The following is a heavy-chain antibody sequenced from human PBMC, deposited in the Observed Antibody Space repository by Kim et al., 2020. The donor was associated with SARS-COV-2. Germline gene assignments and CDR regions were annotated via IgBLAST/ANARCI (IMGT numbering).Heavy chain of an antibody. D-gene: IGHD5-18*01. V-gene: IGHV5-51*01. CDR1: GYSFTSYW. Sequence: GESLKISCKGSGYSFTSYWIGWVRQMPGKGLEWMGIIYPGDSDTRYSPSFQGQVTISADKSISTDYLQWSSLKASDTAMYYCARLSSSGYSYGIGSYYFDYWGQGTLVTVSS. CDR2: IYPGDSDT. J-gene: IGHJ4*02. CDR3: ARLSSSGYSYGIGSYYFDY.